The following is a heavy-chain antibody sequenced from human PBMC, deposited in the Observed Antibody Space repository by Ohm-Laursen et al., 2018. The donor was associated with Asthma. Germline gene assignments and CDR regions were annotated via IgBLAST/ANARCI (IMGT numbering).Heavy chain of an antibody. Sequence: SLRLSCAASGLTSNSYWMHWVRQAPGKGLVWVSRISLHGSSISHADSVKGRFTISTDSAENTLYLQMNSLRPEDTAVYYCASTSSYSYYYGMDVWGQGTTVIVSS. CDR1: GLTSNSYW. CDR2: ISLHGSSI. J-gene: IGHJ6*02. V-gene: IGHV3-74*01. CDR3: ASTSSYSYYYGMDV.